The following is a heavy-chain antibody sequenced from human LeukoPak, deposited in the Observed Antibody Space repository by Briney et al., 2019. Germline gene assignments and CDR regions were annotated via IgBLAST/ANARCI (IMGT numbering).Heavy chain of an antibody. CDR2: ISQSART. Sequence: SETLSHTCAVTGGSISNNWWTWVRQPPGKGLEWIGEISQSARTNYNPSLKSRVTMSIDKSRNQFSLRMSSVTAADTAVYYCAGVRLGSSGFSEYFEHWGQGTLVTVSS. J-gene: IGHJ1*01. CDR1: GGSISNNW. D-gene: IGHD3-22*01. CDR3: AGVRLGSSGFSEYFEH. V-gene: IGHV4-4*02.